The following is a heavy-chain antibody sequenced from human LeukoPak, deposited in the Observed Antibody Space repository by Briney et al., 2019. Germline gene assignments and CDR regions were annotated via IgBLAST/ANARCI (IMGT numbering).Heavy chain of an antibody. CDR3: ARESRHCSGGSCYFGAFDI. V-gene: IGHV3-33*01. CDR1: GFTFSNYG. J-gene: IGHJ3*02. Sequence: GGSLRPSCAASGFTFSNYGMHWVRQAPGKGLEWVAVIWYDGSNEYYADSVKGRFTISRDNSKNTLYLQMNSLRAEDTAVYYCARESRHCSGGSCYFGAFDIWGQGTMVSVSS. D-gene: IGHD2-15*01. CDR2: IWYDGSNE.